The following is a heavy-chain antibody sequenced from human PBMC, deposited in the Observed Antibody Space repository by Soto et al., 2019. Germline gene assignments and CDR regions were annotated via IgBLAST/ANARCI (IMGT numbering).Heavy chain of an antibody. V-gene: IGHV4-30-2*01. CDR3: ARAHYGDYGYGMDV. CDR2: IYHSVYT. J-gene: IGHJ6*02. CDR1: GGSISSGGYS. D-gene: IGHD4-17*01. Sequence: QLQLQESGSGLVKPSQTLSLTCAVSGGSISSGGYSWSWIRQPPGKGLEWIGYIYHSVYTYCNPSFNTRITISVNRSKNQFSLKLSSVTAADTAVYSCARAHYGDYGYGMDVWGQGTRVPVSS.